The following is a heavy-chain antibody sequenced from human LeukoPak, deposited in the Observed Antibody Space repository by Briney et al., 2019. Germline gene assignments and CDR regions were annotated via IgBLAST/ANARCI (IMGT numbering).Heavy chain of an antibody. J-gene: IGHJ4*02. CDR2: INPSGGST. CDR3: ARQVGATAFDY. CDR1: GYTFTSYY. V-gene: IGHV1-46*01. Sequence: VASVKVSCKASGYTFTSYYMHWVRQAPGQGLEWMGIINPSGGSTSYAQEFQGRVTMTRDTSTSTVYMELSSLRSEDTAVYYCARQVGATAFDYWGQGTLVTVSS. D-gene: IGHD1-26*01.